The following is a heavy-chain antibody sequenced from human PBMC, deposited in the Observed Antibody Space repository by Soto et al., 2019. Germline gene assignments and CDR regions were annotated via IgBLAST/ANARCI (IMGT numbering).Heavy chain of an antibody. J-gene: IGHJ4*02. Sequence: APEKLCHTYTVSGGSISTTAHYGGWIRQSPGKGLEWIGSIFYSGKTFHNPSLKSRLTISVDTSMNQFSLKLTSVTAADTAIYFFAGRHYSDSCTPLGLAWWGQGTLVT. CDR1: GGSISTTAHY. D-gene: IGHD3-10*01. CDR2: IFYSGKT. CDR3: AGRHYSDSCTPLGLAW. V-gene: IGHV4-39*01.